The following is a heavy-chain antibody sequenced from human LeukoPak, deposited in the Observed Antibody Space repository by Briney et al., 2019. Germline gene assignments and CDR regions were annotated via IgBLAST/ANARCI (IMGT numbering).Heavy chain of an antibody. CDR1: GYSISSGYY. CDR2: IYHSGST. Sequence: PSETLSHTCAVSGYSISSGYYWGWIRQPPGKGLEWIGSIYHSGSTYYNPSLKSRVTISVDTSKNQFSLKLSSVTAADTAVYYCARHVLSSGYSYGLNFDYWGQGTLVTVSS. D-gene: IGHD5-18*01. J-gene: IGHJ4*02. CDR3: ARHVLSSGYSYGLNFDY. V-gene: IGHV4-38-2*01.